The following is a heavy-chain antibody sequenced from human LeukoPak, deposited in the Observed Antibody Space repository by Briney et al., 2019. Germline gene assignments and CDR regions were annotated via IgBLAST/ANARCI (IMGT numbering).Heavy chain of an antibody. J-gene: IGHJ4*02. CDR3: ARAPITIFGVAPFDY. CDR1: GYSISSGYY. V-gene: IGHV4-38-2*01. Sequence: PSETLSLTCAVSGYSISSGYYWGWIRQPPGKGLEWIGSIYYSGSTYYNPSLKSRVTISVDTSKNQFSLKLSSVTAADTAVYYCARAPITIFGVAPFDYWGQGTLVTVSS. D-gene: IGHD3-3*01. CDR2: IYYSGST.